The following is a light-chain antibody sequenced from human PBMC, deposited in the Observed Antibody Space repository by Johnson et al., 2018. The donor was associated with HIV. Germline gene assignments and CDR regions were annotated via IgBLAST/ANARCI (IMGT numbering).Light chain of an antibody. J-gene: IGLJ1*01. Sequence: QSVLTQPPSVSAAPGQKVTISCSGSSSNIGRNYVSWYQQLPGTAPKLLIFDNNKRPSGIPDRFSASESGTSATLGITGLQTGDEADYYCGTWDSSLSPHYVFGTGTKVTVL. CDR3: GTWDSSLSPHYV. V-gene: IGLV1-51*01. CDR1: SSNIGRNY. CDR2: DNN.